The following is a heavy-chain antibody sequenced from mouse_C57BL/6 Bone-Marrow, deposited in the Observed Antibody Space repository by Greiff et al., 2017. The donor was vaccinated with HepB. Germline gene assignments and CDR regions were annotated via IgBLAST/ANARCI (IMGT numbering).Heavy chain of an antibody. J-gene: IGHJ1*03. V-gene: IGHV3-6*01. CDR1: GYSITSGYY. CDR3: ARDRDYGSSGDWYFDV. Sequence: EVQLQESGPGLVKPSQSLSLTCSVTGYSITSGYYWNWIRQFPGNKLEWMGYISYDGSNNYNPSLKNRISITRDTSKNQFFLKLNSVTTEDTATYYCARDRDYGSSGDWYFDVWGTGTTVTVSS. D-gene: IGHD1-1*01. CDR2: ISYDGSN.